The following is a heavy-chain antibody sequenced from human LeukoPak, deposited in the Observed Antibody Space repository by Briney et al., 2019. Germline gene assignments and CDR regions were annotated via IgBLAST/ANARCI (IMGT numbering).Heavy chain of an antibody. V-gene: IGHV3-23*01. J-gene: IGHJ4*02. CDR2: ISGSGGST. D-gene: IGHD2-8*01. Sequence: GGSLRLSCTGSGFTFGDYAMSWVRQAPGKGLEWVSAISGSGGSTYYADSVKGRFTISRDNSKNTLYLQMNSLRAEDTAVYYCAKGDCASGSCYFDDWGQGSQVTVSS. CDR1: GFTFGDYA. CDR3: AKGDCASGSCYFDD.